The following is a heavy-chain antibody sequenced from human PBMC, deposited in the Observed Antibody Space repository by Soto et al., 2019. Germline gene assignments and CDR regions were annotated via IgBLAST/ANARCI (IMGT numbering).Heavy chain of an antibody. V-gene: IGHV3-49*03. CDR2: IRSKAYGGTT. CDR1: GFTFGDYA. Sequence: LRLSCTASGFTFGDYAMSWFRQAPGKGLEWVGFIRSKAYGGTTEYAASVKGRFTISRDDSKSIAYLQMNSLKTEDTAVYYCTKEDHRYCSGGSCYLGDAFDIWGQGTMVTVSS. CDR3: TKEDHRYCSGGSCYLGDAFDI. D-gene: IGHD2-15*01. J-gene: IGHJ3*02.